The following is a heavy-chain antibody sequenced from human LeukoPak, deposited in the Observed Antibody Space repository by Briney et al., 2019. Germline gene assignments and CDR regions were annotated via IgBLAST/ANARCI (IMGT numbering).Heavy chain of an antibody. CDR3: ARDHPVLWIDY. J-gene: IGHJ4*02. V-gene: IGHV1-3*01. CDR1: GYTFTSYA. D-gene: IGHD3-10*01. CDR2: INAGNGNT. Sequence: ASAKVSCKASGYTFTSYAMHWVRQAPGQRLEWMGWINAGNGNTKYSQKFQGRVTITRDTSASTAYMELSSLRSEDTAVYYCARDHPVLWIDYWGQGTLVTVSS.